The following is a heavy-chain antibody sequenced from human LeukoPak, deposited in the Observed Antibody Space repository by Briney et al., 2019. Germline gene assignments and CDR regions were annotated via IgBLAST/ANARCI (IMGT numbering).Heavy chain of an antibody. CDR1: GGSIGSYY. V-gene: IGHV4-59*01. CDR2: IYYSGST. Sequence: SETLSLTCTVSGGSIGSYYWSWIRHPPGKGLEWIGYIYYSGSTNYNPSLKSRVTISVDTSKNQFSLKLSSVTAADTAVYYCASHSSRGGLQDYWSQGTLVTVSS. D-gene: IGHD2-2*01. J-gene: IGHJ4*02. CDR3: ASHSSRGGLQDY.